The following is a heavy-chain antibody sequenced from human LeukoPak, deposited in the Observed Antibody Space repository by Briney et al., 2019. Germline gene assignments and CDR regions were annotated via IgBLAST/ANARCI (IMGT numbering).Heavy chain of an antibody. V-gene: IGHV3-15*01. CDR1: GFTFSNDW. J-gene: IGHJ4*02. CDR3: TSNGITIFGVVVYYFDY. D-gene: IGHD3-3*01. CDR2: IKSKTDGGTS. Sequence: GGSLRLSCAASGFTFSNDWMHWVRQAPGKGLEWVGRIKSKTDGGTSDYAAPVKGRFTISRDDSKNTLYLQMNSLKTEDTAVYYCTSNGITIFGVVVYYFDYWGQGTLVTVSS.